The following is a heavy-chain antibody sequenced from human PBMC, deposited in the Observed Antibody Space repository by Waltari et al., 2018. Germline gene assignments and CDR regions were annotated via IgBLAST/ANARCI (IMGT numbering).Heavy chain of an antibody. CDR2: IYYSGST. CDR1: GCSISSSTYY. Sequence: QLQLQESGPGLVKPSETLSLTCPVSGCSISSSTYYLGWIRQPPGKGLEWIGSIYYSGSTSYTPSLKSRVTISVDTSKNQFSLKLSSVTAADTAVYYCAREGFDYGGHGDYFDYWGQGTLVTVSS. CDR3: AREGFDYGGHGDYFDY. V-gene: IGHV4-39*07. J-gene: IGHJ4*02. D-gene: IGHD4-17*01.